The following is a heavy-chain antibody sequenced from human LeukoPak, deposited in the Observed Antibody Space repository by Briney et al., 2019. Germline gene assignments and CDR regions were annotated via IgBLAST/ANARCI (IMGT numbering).Heavy chain of an antibody. CDR1: GYSFTSYW. J-gene: IGHJ6*02. D-gene: IGHD6-19*01. Sequence: GESLKISCKGSGYSFTSYWIDWVRQMPGKGLEWMEIIYPGDSDTRYSPSFQGQVTISADKSISTAYLQWSSLKASDTAMYYCARVPSGHSSGWYNGMDVWGQGTTVTVSS. CDR3: ARVPSGHSSGWYNGMDV. V-gene: IGHV5-51*01. CDR2: IYPGDSDT.